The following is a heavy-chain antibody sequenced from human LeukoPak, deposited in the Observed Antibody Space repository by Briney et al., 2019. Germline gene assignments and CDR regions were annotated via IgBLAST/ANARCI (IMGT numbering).Heavy chain of an antibody. CDR3: ARGPTTVTRAFDY. CDR1: GYSISSGYY. Sequence: PSKTLSLTCTVSGYSISSGYYWGWIRQPPGKGLEGIGSIYESGSTYYNPSLKGRVTISVDTSKNQFSLKLSSVTAADTAVYYCARGPTTVTRAFDYWGQGTLVTVSS. J-gene: IGHJ4*02. D-gene: IGHD4-17*01. V-gene: IGHV4-38-2*02. CDR2: IYESGST.